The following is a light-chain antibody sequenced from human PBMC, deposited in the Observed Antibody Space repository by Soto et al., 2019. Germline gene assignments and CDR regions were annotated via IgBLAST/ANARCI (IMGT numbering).Light chain of an antibody. V-gene: IGKV1-39*01. CDR2: AAS. CDR3: HSYEKWPPGT. J-gene: IGKJ1*01. Sequence: DIQMTQSPSSLSASVGDRVTITCRASQSISSYLNWYQQKPGKAPKLLIYAASSLQSGVPSRFSGSGSGTDFTLTISSLQPEDFAVYFCHSYEKWPPGTFGQGT. CDR1: QSISSY.